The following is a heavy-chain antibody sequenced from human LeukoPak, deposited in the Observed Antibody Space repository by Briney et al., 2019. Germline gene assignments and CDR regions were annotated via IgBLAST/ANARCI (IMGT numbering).Heavy chain of an antibody. Sequence: ASVKVSCKVSGYTLTELSMHWVRQAPGKGLEWMGGFDPEDGETIYAQKFQGRVTMTEDTSTDTAYMELSSLRSEDTAVYYCATPPLVGATPFDYWGQGTLDTVSS. V-gene: IGHV1-24*01. J-gene: IGHJ4*02. D-gene: IGHD1-26*01. CDR2: FDPEDGET. CDR1: GYTLTELS. CDR3: ATPPLVGATPFDY.